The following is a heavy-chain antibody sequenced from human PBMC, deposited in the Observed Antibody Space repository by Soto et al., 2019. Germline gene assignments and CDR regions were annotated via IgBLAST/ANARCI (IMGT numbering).Heavy chain of an antibody. V-gene: IGHV1-3*01. CDR1: GFTFTSHT. CDR2: INAGSGNT. J-gene: IGHJ3*02. CDR3: ARYVGGDAFDI. Sequence: QVQLVQSGAEVKKPGASVKVSCKASGFTFTSHTMHLVSQAPGQRLEWMGWINAGSGNTKYSQKTQGRVTITRETSASTCYMELSSMRSEDTAMYYCARYVGGDAFDIWGQGTMVTVSS. D-gene: IGHD2-15*01.